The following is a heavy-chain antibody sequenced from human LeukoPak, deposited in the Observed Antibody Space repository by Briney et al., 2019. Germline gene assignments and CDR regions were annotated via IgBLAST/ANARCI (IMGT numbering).Heavy chain of an antibody. J-gene: IGHJ5*02. V-gene: IGHV1-2*02. CDR1: GYTFTGHY. CDR2: INPNSGGT. Sequence: GASVKVSCKASGYTFTGHYMHWVRQAPGQGLEWMGWINPNSGGTNYAQKFQGRVTMTRDTSISTAYMEVSGLRSDDTAVYYCARDYYDSSGYSRFDPWGQGTLVTVSS. D-gene: IGHD3-22*01. CDR3: ARDYYDSSGYSRFDP.